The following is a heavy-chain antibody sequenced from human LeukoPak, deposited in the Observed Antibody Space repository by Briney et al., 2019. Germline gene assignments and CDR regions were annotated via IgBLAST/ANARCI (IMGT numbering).Heavy chain of an antibody. CDR3: AKRHGDYCDY. CDR2: ISDSFRIT. D-gene: IGHD4-17*01. V-gene: IGHV3-23*01. Sequence: GASLRLSCAASGFTFSSYAMSWVRQPPGKGLECVSTISDSFRITDDADSVKGRFTISRDNSKNTLYLQMNTLRAEDTAVYYCAKRHGDYCDYWGQGTRVTVSS. CDR1: GFTFSSYA. J-gene: IGHJ4*02.